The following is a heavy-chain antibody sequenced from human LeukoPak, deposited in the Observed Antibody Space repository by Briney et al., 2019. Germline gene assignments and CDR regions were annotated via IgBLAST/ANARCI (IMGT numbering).Heavy chain of an antibody. D-gene: IGHD3-16*01. CDR1: GYTFTSYG. CDR3: AKDYAGGWPKRGMDV. V-gene: IGHV1-18*01. Sequence: ASVKVSCKASGYTFTSYGLSWVRQAPGQGLEWMGWISAYNGNTKYAQKLQGRVTMTTDTSTSTAYMELRSLRSDDTAVYYCAKDYAGGWPKRGMDVWGKGTTVTVSS. J-gene: IGHJ6*03. CDR2: ISAYNGNT.